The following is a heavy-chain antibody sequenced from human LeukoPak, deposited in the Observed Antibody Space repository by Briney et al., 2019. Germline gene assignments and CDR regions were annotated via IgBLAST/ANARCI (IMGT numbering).Heavy chain of an antibody. J-gene: IGHJ5*02. D-gene: IGHD3-10*01. Sequence: SETLSLTCTVSGGSISSYYWSWIRQPPGKGLEWIGYIYYSGSTNYNPSLKSRVTISVDTSKNQFSLKLSSVTAADTAVYYCASEVITMVQGDWFDPWGQGTLVTVSS. CDR2: IYYSGST. V-gene: IGHV4-59*01. CDR1: GGSISSYY. CDR3: ASEVITMVQGDWFDP.